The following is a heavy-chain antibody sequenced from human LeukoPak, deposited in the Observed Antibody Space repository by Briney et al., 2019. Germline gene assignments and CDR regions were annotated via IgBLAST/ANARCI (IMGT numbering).Heavy chain of an antibody. J-gene: IGHJ5*02. CDR3: ARGGGSGSYYKRDWFDP. Sequence: GASVKVSCKASGYTFTSYDINWVRQATGQGLECMGWMNPNSGNTGYAQKFQGRVTMTRNTSISTAYMELSSLRSEDTAVYYCARGGGSGSYYKRDWFDPWGQGTLVTVSS. CDR1: GYTFTSYD. D-gene: IGHD3-10*01. CDR2: MNPNSGNT. V-gene: IGHV1-8*01.